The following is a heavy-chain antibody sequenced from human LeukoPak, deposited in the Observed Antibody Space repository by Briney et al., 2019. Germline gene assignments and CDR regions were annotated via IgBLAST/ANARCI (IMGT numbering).Heavy chain of an antibody. CDR1: GYSFTSYW. CDR2: IYPGDSDT. V-gene: IGHV5-51*01. J-gene: IGHJ3*02. Sequence: GESLKISCKGSGYSFTSYWIGWVRQIPGKGLEWMGIIYPGDSDTRYSPSFQGQVTISADKSISTAYLQWSSLKASDTAMYYCARTMITFGGVIGPDDAFDIWGQGTMVTVSS. D-gene: IGHD3-16*02. CDR3: ARTMITFGGVIGPDDAFDI.